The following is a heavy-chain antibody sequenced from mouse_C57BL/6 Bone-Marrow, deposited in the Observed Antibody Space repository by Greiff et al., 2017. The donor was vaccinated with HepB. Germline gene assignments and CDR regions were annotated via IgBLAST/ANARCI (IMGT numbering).Heavy chain of an antibody. Sequence: EVQLQQSGPELVKPGASVKISCKASGYTFTDYYMNWVKQSHGKSLEWIGDINPNNGGTSYNQKFKGKATLTVDKSSSTAYMELRSLTSEDSAVYYCAREVGGTNEVFDYWGQGTTLTVSS. CDR3: AREVGGTNEVFDY. J-gene: IGHJ2*01. V-gene: IGHV1-26*01. D-gene: IGHD1-1*02. CDR2: INPNNGGT. CDR1: GYTFTDYY.